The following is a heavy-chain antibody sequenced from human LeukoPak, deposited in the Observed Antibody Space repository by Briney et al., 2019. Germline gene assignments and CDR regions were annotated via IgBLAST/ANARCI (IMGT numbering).Heavy chain of an antibody. CDR3: AREGYYGAFDI. Sequence: GGSLRLSCAASGFTFSDYSMNWVRQAPGKGLEWVSCIGANSAIYYADSVKGRFTISRDNAKNSLSLQMNSLRDDDTAVYYCAREGYYGAFDIWGQGTVVTVSS. J-gene: IGHJ3*02. CDR2: IGANSAI. CDR1: GFTFSDYS. D-gene: IGHD3-10*01. V-gene: IGHV3-48*02.